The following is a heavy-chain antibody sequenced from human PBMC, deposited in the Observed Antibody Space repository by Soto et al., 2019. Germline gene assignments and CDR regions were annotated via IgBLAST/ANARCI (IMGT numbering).Heavy chain of an antibody. Sequence: EVQVLEAGGGLAQPGGSLRLSCTASGFSLSTYGVTWVRQAPGKGLQWVSGVSGGSGVTHYADSVKGRFTIITDNSENMAYLQMNSLRVADTAVYYCVRWNGYGDLWGQGTLVTVS. CDR1: GFSLSTYG. CDR3: VRWNGYGDL. CDR2: VSGGSGVT. D-gene: IGHD1-1*01. V-gene: IGHV3-23*01. J-gene: IGHJ5*02.